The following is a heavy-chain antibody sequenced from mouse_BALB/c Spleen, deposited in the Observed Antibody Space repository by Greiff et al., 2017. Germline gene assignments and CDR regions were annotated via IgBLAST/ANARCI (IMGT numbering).Heavy chain of an antibody. Sequence: EVQRVESGPELMKPGASVKISCKASGYSFTSYYMHWVKQSHGKSLEWIGYIDPFNGGTSYNQKFKGKATLTVDKSSSTAYMHLSSLTSEDSAVYYCARYGNYDAMDYWGQGTSVTVSS. V-gene: IGHV1S135*01. D-gene: IGHD2-1*01. CDR1: GYSFTSYY. J-gene: IGHJ4*01. CDR3: ARYGNYDAMDY. CDR2: IDPFNGGT.